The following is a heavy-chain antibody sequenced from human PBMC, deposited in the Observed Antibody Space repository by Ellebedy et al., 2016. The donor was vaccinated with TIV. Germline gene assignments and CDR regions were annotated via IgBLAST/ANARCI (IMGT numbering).Heavy chain of an antibody. Sequence: MPSETLSLTCAVHGGSFSGYYWSWIRQPPGKGLEWIGEINHGGSTNYNPSFKSRVSISVDTSKNQFSLKLSSVTAADTAVYYCARKYYYDSSAFYYWGQGTLVTVSS. CDR1: GGSFSGYY. D-gene: IGHD3-22*01. CDR3: ARKYYYDSSAFYY. CDR2: INHGGST. J-gene: IGHJ4*02. V-gene: IGHV4-34*01.